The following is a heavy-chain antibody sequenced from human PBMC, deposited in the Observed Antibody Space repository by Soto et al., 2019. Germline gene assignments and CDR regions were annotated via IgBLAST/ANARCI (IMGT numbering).Heavy chain of an antibody. D-gene: IGHD5-12*01. CDR1: GGTFSSDA. CDR3: ARGASMGVATSGS. J-gene: IGHJ5*02. Sequence: SVKVSCKASGGTFSSDAISWVRQAPGQGLEWMGGIIPIFGTANYAQKFQGRVTITADESTSTAYMELSSLRSEDTAVYYCARGASMGVATSGSWGQGTLVTVSS. CDR2: IIPIFGTA. V-gene: IGHV1-69*13.